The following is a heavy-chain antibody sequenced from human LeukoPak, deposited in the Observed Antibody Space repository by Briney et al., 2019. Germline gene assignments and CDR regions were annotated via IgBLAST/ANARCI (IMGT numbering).Heavy chain of an antibody. CDR2: IYTSGST. CDR3: ARDCDSSGRTTDAFDI. V-gene: IGHV4-4*07. CDR1: GGSISSYY. J-gene: IGHJ3*02. Sequence: SETLSLTCTVSGGSISSYYWSWIRQPAGKGLEWIGRIYTSGSTNYNPSLKSRVTMSVDTSKNQFSLKLSSVTAADTAVYYCARDCDSSGRTTDAFDIWGQGTMVTVSS. D-gene: IGHD3-22*01.